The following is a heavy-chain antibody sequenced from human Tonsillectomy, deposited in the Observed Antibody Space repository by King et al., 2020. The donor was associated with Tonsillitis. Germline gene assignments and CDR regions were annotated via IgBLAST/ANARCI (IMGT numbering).Heavy chain of an antibody. D-gene: IGHD2-2*01. J-gene: IGHJ5*02. CDR2: MNPNSGNT. CDR3: ARGVVPAAIPWFDP. CDR1: GYTFTSYH. Sequence: VQLVESGAEVKKPGASVTVSCKASGYTFTSYHINWVRQATGQGLEWMGWMNPNSGNTGYAQKFQGRVTMTRNTSISTAYMELSSLRSEDTAVYYCARGVVPAAIPWFDPWGQGTLVTVSS. V-gene: IGHV1-8*01.